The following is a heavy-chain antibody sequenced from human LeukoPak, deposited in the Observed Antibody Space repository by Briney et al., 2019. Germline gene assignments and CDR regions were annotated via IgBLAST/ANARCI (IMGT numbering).Heavy chain of an antibody. V-gene: IGHV4-39*07. J-gene: IGHJ6*03. D-gene: IGHD6-19*01. CDR1: GGSISSSSYH. CDR3: ASARSGWSLNYYYYMDV. CDR2: IYYSGST. Sequence: SETLSLTCTVSGGSISSSSYHWGWIRQPPGKGLEWIGNIYYSGSTYYNPSLKSRVTISVDTSKNQFSLKLSSVTAADTAVYYCASARSGWSLNYYYYMDVWGKGTTVTVSS.